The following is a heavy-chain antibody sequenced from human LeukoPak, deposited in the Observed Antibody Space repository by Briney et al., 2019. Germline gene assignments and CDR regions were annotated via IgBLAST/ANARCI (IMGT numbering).Heavy chain of an antibody. CDR1: GFTFSSYS. Sequence: GGSLRLSCAASGFTFSSYSMNWVRQAPGKGLEYVSAISSNGGSTYYANSVKGRFTISRDNSKNTLYLQMGSLRAEDMAVYHCARGPYDSSLRIYYYYMDVWGKGTTVTVSS. CDR3: ARGPYDSSLRIYYYYMDV. V-gene: IGHV3-64*01. J-gene: IGHJ6*03. D-gene: IGHD3-22*01. CDR2: ISSNGGST.